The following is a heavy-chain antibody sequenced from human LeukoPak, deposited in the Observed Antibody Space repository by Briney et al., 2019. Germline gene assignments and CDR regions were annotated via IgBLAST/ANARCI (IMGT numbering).Heavy chain of an antibody. V-gene: IGHV4-34*01. Sequence: SETLSLTRAVYGGSFSGYYWSWIRQPPGKGLEWIGEINHSGSTNYNPSLKSRVTILVDTSKNQFSLKLSSVTAADTAVYYCARGHSPVTTKVSYFQHWGQGTLATVSS. CDR3: ARGHSPVTTKVSYFQH. D-gene: IGHD4-17*01. J-gene: IGHJ1*01. CDR1: GGSFSGYY. CDR2: INHSGST.